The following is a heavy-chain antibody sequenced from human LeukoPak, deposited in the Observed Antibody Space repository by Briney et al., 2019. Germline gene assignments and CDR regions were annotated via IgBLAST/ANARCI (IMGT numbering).Heavy chain of an antibody. D-gene: IGHD6-13*01. J-gene: IGHJ4*02. CDR2: INWNSGST. CDR3: ARDLKRLAAVQPPEFDY. Sequence: GGSLRLSCAASGFTFDDYGMSWVRQAPGKGLEWVSGINWNSGSTGYGDSVEGRFTISRDNAKNSLYLQMNGLRAEDTALYYCARDLKRLAAVQPPEFDYRGQGTLVTVSS. CDR1: GFTFDDYG. V-gene: IGHV3-20*04.